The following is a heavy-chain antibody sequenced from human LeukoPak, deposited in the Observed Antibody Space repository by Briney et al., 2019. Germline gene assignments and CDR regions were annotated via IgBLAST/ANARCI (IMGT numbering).Heavy chain of an antibody. J-gene: IGHJ3*02. D-gene: IGHD4-17*01. CDR2: ISSSGSTI. V-gene: IGHV3-48*03. CDR1: GFTFSSYE. CDR3: ARELRYYGDYDEGLNAFDI. Sequence: PGGSLGLSCAASGFTFSSYEMNWVRQAPGKGLEWVSYISSSGSTIYYADSVKGRFTISRDNAKNSLYLQMNSLRAEDTAVYYCARELRYYGDYDEGLNAFDIWGQGTMVTVSS.